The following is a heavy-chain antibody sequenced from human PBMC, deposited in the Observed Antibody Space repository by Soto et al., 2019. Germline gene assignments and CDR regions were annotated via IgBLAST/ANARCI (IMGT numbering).Heavy chain of an antibody. CDR3: AREYYYDSSGYYDRPTNDAFDI. CDR2: IYYSGST. D-gene: IGHD3-22*01. CDR1: GGSISSGGYY. Sequence: SETLSLTCTVSGGSISSGGYYWSWIRQHPGKGLEWIGYIYYSGSTYYNPSLKSRVTISVDTSKNQFSLKLSSVTAADTAVYYCAREYYYDSSGYYDRPTNDAFDIWGQGTMVTVSS. J-gene: IGHJ3*02. V-gene: IGHV4-31*03.